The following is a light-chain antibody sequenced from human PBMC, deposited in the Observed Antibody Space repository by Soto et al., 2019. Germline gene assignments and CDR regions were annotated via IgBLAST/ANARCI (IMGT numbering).Light chain of an antibody. CDR3: QQRSNWPT. CDR2: DAS. CDR1: QSVSSY. J-gene: IGKJ1*01. Sequence: EIVLTQSPATLSLSPGERATLSCRASQSVSSYLAWYPQKPGQAPRVLIYDASNRATGIPARFSGSGSGTDFTLTIRSLEPEDFAVYYCQQRSNWPTFGQGTKVDIK. V-gene: IGKV3-11*01.